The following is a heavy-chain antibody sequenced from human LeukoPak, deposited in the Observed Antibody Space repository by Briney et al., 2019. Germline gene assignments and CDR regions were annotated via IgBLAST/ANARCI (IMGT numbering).Heavy chain of an antibody. D-gene: IGHD6-19*01. V-gene: IGHV3-23*01. J-gene: IGHJ4*02. Sequence: GGSLRLSCAASGFTFTRYAISWVRQAPGKGLGWVSAISGRGGRTYYEDAEKGRFTISRNNSKNTLYLQMNSLIAEDTAVYYCAKGLRLVIAVAGNGADYWGQGTLVTGSS. CDR1: GFTFTRYA. CDR3: AKGLRLVIAVAGNGADY. CDR2: ISGRGGRT.